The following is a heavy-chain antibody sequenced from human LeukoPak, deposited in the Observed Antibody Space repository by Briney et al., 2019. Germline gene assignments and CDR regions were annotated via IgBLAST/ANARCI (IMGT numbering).Heavy chain of an antibody. J-gene: IGHJ6*03. CDR1: GGSFSGYY. V-gene: IGHV4-34*01. CDR2: IYYSGST. CDR3: ARDYYYDSSGYWNYYYYYYMDV. Sequence: PSETLSLTCAVYGGSFSGYYWSWIRQPPGKGLEWIGNIYYSGSTYFNPSLKSRVTISVDTSKNQFSLKLSAVAAADTAVYYCARDYYYDSSGYWNYYYYYYMDVWGKGTTVTVSS. D-gene: IGHD3-22*01.